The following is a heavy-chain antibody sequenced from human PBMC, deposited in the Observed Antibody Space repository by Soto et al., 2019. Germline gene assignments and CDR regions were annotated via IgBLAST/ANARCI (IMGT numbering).Heavy chain of an antibody. V-gene: IGHV4-30-4*01. J-gene: IGHJ4*02. Sequence: QVQLQESGPGLVKPSQTLSLTCTVSGGSISSGNYYWSWIRQPPGKVLEWIGFISYSGSTYYSTSLKSRVPISVDTSKCQFSRNLSCVTAADTAVYYCATMGTPATGLYFFDYWGQGSLVSVSS. CDR1: GGSISSGNYY. D-gene: IGHD2-15*01. CDR2: ISYSGST. CDR3: ATMGTPATGLYFFDY.